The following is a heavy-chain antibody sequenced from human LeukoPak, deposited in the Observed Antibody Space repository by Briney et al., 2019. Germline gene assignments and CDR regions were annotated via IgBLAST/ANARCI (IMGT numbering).Heavy chain of an antibody. Sequence: ASVKVSCKASGYTFTNYDINWVRQATGQGLEWMGWMNPNSGNTGYAQKFQGRVTMTRNTSISTAYMELSSLRSEDTAVYYCARAFYYGSGSYSNWFDPWGQGTLVTVSS. D-gene: IGHD3-10*01. J-gene: IGHJ5*02. CDR2: MNPNSGNT. CDR3: ARAFYYGSGSYSNWFDP. V-gene: IGHV1-8*02. CDR1: GYTFTNYD.